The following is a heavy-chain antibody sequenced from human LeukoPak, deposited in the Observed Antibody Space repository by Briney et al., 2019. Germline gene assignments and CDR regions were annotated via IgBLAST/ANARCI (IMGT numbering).Heavy chain of an antibody. J-gene: IGHJ4*02. D-gene: IGHD1-20*01. CDR2: ISGGGTTI. CDR1: GFTFSSYE. Sequence: PGGSLRLSCAASGFTFSSYEMNWVRQAPGKGLEWVSYISGGGTTIYYADSVKGRFTISRDNAKNSLYLQMNSLRAEDTAVYYCARDPGITGMSYWGQGTLVTVSS. V-gene: IGHV3-48*03. CDR3: ARDPGITGMSY.